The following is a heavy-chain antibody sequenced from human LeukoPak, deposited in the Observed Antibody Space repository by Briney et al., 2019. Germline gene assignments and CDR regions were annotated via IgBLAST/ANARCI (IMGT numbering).Heavy chain of an antibody. D-gene: IGHD3-22*01. CDR2: FDPEDGET. Sequence: ASVKVSCEVSGYTLTELSMHWVRQAPGKGLEWMGGFDPEDGETIYAQKFQGRVTMTEDTSTDTAYMELSSLRSEDTAVYYCATEDLADSSGYYRLFDYWGQGTLVTVSS. J-gene: IGHJ4*02. CDR3: ATEDLADSSGYYRLFDY. CDR1: GYTLTELS. V-gene: IGHV1-24*01.